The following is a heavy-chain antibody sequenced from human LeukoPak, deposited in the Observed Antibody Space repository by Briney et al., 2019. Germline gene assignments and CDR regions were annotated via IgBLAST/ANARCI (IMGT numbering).Heavy chain of an antibody. CDR2: XYSSGST. J-gene: IGHJ4*02. D-gene: IGHD6-19*01. V-gene: IGHV4-4*09. Sequence: SETXXXXXXVSGDSINGXYXXXIRQPPGKGXXXXXXXYSSGSTNYTPSLKSRVTISVDTSTNQFSLKLTSVTAADTAVYYCARGKVVAGTPGQNSWDYWGQGTLVTVSS. CDR1: GDSINGXY. CDR3: ARGKVVAGTPGQNSWDY.